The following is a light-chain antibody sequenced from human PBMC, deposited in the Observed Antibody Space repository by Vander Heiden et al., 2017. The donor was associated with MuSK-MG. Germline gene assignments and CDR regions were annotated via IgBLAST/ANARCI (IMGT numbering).Light chain of an antibody. V-gene: IGLV1-47*01. CDR1: SPNIGSNY. Sequence: QSVLPQPPSASATPGQRVTISCSGSSPNIGSNYVYWYQQLPGTAPKLLIYRNNQRPSGVPARFSGDKSGTAASLAISGLRAEDEDDYYCAAWDDSLSVVFGGGTKLTVL. CDR2: RNN. CDR3: AAWDDSLSVV. J-gene: IGLJ2*01.